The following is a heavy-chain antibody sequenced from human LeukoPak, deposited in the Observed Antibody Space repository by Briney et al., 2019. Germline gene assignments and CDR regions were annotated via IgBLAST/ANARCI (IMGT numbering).Heavy chain of an antibody. D-gene: IGHD3-22*01. J-gene: IGHJ3*02. V-gene: IGHV4-59*01. CDR1: GGSISSYY. CDR2: IYYSGST. CDR3: ARSGYSDDAFDI. Sequence: PSETLSLTCTVPGGSISSYYWSWIRQPPGKGLEWIGYIYYSGSTNYNPSLKSRVTISVDTSKNQFSLKLGSVTAADTAVYYCARSGYSDDAFDIWGQGTMVTVSS.